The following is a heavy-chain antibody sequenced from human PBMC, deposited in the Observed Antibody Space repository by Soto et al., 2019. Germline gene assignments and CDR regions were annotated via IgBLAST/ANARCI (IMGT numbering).Heavy chain of an antibody. CDR3: ARDRSYDILTGYYKSDAFDI. J-gene: IGHJ3*02. V-gene: IGHV1-18*01. CDR2: ISAYNGNT. D-gene: IGHD3-9*01. Sequence: QVQLVQSGAEVKKPGASVKVSCKASGYTFTSYGISWVRQATGQGLEWLGWISAYNGNTNYAQKLQGRVTMTTDTSTSTAYMELRSLRSDDTAVYYCARDRSYDILTGYYKSDAFDIWGQGTMVTVSS. CDR1: GYTFTSYG.